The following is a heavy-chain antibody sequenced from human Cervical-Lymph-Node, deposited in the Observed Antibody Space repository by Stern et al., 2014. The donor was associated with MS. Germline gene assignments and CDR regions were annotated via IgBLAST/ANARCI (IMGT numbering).Heavy chain of an antibody. V-gene: IGHV3-21*04. J-gene: IGHJ4*02. CDR3: AREDYTQDFDY. D-gene: IGHD4-11*01. Sequence: EMQLVESGGGLVKPGGSLRLSCAASGFTLREYSMNWVRQAPGKGLEWVSSISGDSGDIHYAATVKGRVTISRDNVKNSLYLQMNSLRAEDTAFYYCAREDYTQDFDYWGRGTLVTVSS. CDR1: GFTLREYS. CDR2: ISGDSGDI.